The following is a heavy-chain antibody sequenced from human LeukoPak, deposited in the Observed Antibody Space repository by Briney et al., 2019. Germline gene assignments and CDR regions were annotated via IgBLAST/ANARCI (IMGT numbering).Heavy chain of an antibody. V-gene: IGHV1-2*02. CDR3: ARDREGYYYDSSGYYGY. CDR1: GYTFTGYY. J-gene: IGHJ4*02. Sequence: GSVKVSCKASGYTFTGYYMHWVRQAPGQGLEWMGWINPNSGGTNYAQKFQGRVAMTRDTSISTAYMELSRLRSDDTAVYYCARDREGYYYDSSGYYGYWGQGTLVTVSS. CDR2: INPNSGGT. D-gene: IGHD3-22*01.